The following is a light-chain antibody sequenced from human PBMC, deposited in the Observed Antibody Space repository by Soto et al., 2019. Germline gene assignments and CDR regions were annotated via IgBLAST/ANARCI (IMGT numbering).Light chain of an antibody. CDR3: QQYNSYSQT. Sequence: DVQMTQSPSTLSASVGDRVTITCRASQSISSWLAWYQQKPGKAPKLLIYDASSLESGVPSRFRGSGYETEFTLTISSLQPDDFATYYCQQYNSYSQTLGQGTKVDIK. CDR1: QSISSW. CDR2: DAS. J-gene: IGKJ1*01. V-gene: IGKV1-5*01.